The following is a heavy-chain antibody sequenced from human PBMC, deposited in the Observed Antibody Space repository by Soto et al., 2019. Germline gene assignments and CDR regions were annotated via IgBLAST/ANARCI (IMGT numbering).Heavy chain of an antibody. CDR2: ISFHGSNK. CDR1: VFTFSSYD. V-gene: IGHV3-30*18. D-gene: IGHD6-13*01. J-gene: IGHJ6*02. CDR3: AKPIAAAGYYGMDV. Sequence: PWWSLRLSCSASVFTFSSYDMHWFRQAPGKGLEWVAVISFHGSNKYYADSVKGRFTISRDNSKNKLYLQMNSLRAEDTAVYYCAKPIAAAGYYGMDVWGQGTTVTVS.